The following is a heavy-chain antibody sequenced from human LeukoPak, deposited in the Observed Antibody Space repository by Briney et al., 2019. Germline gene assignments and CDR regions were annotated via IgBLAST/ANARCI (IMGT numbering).Heavy chain of an antibody. CDR2: INPSGGST. CDR3: ATDYGDYWGDY. J-gene: IGHJ4*02. V-gene: IGHV1-46*03. D-gene: IGHD4-17*01. Sequence: ASVKVSCKTSGYTFTSYYMHWVRQAPGQGLEWMGIINPSGGSTSYAQKFQGRVTMTRDMSTSTVYMELSSLRSEDTAVYYCATDYGDYWGDYWGQGTLVTVSS. CDR1: GYTFTSYY.